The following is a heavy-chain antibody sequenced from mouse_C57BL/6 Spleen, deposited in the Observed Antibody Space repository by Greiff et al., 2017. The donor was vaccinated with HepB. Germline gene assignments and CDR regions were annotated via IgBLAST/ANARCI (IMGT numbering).Heavy chain of an antibody. J-gene: IGHJ3*01. CDR1: GFTFSSYA. CDR2: ISDGGSYT. Sequence: EVQGVESGGGLVKPGGSLKLSCAASGFTFSSYAMSWVRQTPEKRLEWVATISDGGSYTYYPDNVQGRFTISRDNAKNNLYLQMSQLKSEDTAMYYCARDGSGSCFANWGQGTLFTVSA. CDR3: ARDGSGSCFAN. D-gene: IGHD3-2*02. V-gene: IGHV5-4*01.